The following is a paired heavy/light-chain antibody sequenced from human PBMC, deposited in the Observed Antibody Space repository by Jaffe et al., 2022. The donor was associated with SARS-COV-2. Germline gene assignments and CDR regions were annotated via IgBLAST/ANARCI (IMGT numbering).Light chain of an antibody. CDR1: QTVSNY. Sequence: DIQMTQSPSSLSASVGDRVTITCRASQTVSNYLNWYQQKSGKAPSLLIYAASSLQSGVPSRFSGSGSGTDFTLTISSLQPEDFATYYCQQSYSTSYTFGQGTKLEIK. CDR2: AAS. V-gene: IGKV1-39*01. CDR3: QQSYSTSYT. J-gene: IGKJ2*01.
Heavy chain of an antibody. D-gene: IGHD3-10*01. J-gene: IGHJ4*02. CDR3: ARLTRDGSGNFDY. V-gene: IGHV7-4-1*01. Sequence: QVQLVQSGSELKKPGASVKLSCKASGYTFTTYTINWVRQAPGQGLEWMGWINTNTGNPTYAQGFTGRFVFSLDTSVSTAYLQIGSLKAEDTAVYYCARLTRDGSGNFDYWGQGTLVTVSS. CDR1: GYTFTTYT. CDR2: INTNTGNP.